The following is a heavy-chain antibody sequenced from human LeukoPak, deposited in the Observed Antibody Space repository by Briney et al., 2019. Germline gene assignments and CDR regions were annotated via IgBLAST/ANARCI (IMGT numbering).Heavy chain of an antibody. Sequence: PGGSLRLSCAASGFTFSSYAMTWVRQAPGKGLEWIGEIYHSGSTNYNPSLKSRVTISVDTSKNQFSLKLSSVTAADTAVYYCARGRYDFWSGYYQRYYYYYMDVWGKGTTVTVSS. CDR3: ARGRYDFWSGYYQRYYYYYMDV. J-gene: IGHJ6*03. V-gene: IGHV4-34*01. CDR1: GFTFSSYA. D-gene: IGHD3-3*01. CDR2: IYHSGST.